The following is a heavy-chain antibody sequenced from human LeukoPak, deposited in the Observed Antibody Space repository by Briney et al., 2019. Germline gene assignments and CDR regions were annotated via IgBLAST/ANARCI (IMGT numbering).Heavy chain of an antibody. CDR1: GFTFSSYG. Sequence: GRSLRLSCAASGFTFSSYGMHWVRQAPGKGLEWVAVISYDGSNKYYADPVKGRFTISRDNSKNTLYLQMNSLRAEDTAVYYCAKDQGDYYYYGMDVWGKGTTVTVSS. CDR3: AKDQGDYYYYGMDV. V-gene: IGHV3-30*18. CDR2: ISYDGSNK. J-gene: IGHJ6*04.